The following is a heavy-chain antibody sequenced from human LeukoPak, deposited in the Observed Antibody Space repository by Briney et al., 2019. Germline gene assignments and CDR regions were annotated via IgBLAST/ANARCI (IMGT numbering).Heavy chain of an antibody. CDR1: GFTFNIFT. CDR3: AKEFVSHYYDSSGYPFDY. Sequence: GGSLRLSCAASGFTFNIFTVHWVRQAPGKGLEWVAVMSYDGSKKSHADSVKGRFTISRDNSKNTLYLQMNSLRAEDTAVYYCAKEFVSHYYDSSGYPFDYWGQGTLVTVSS. V-gene: IGHV3-30-3*01. CDR2: MSYDGSKK. D-gene: IGHD3-22*01. J-gene: IGHJ4*02.